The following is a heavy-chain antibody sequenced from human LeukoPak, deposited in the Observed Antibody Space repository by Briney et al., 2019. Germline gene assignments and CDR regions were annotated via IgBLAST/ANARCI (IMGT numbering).Heavy chain of an antibody. CDR3: ARDVAHGARGYFDY. CDR1: GFSFSSYG. V-gene: IGHV3-33*01. D-gene: IGHD4-17*01. J-gene: IGHJ4*02. CDR2: IWYDGSNK. Sequence: PGRSLRLSCATSGFSFSSYGMHWVRQAPGKGLEWVAVIWYDGSNKYYADSVKGQFTISRDNSKNTLYLQVDSLRAEDTAVYYCARDVAHGARGYFDYWGQGTLVTVSS.